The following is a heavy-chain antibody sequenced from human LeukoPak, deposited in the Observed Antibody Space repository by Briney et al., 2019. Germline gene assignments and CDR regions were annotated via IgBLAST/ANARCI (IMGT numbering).Heavy chain of an antibody. D-gene: IGHD6-19*01. CDR1: GSNFDDYG. CDR2: INWNGGRI. Sequence: GGSLRLSCAASGSNFDDYGMSWVRQAPGKGLEWVSDINWNGGRIGYADSVKGRFTISRDNAKNSLYLQMNSLRAEDTALYYCAKDRPRYTSGYYSGSPIDYWGQGTLVTVSS. CDR3: AKDRPRYTSGYYSGSPIDY. J-gene: IGHJ4*02. V-gene: IGHV3-20*04.